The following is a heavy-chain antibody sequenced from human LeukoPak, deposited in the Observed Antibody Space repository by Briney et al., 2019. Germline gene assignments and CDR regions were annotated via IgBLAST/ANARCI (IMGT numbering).Heavy chain of an antibody. V-gene: IGHV3-74*01. J-gene: IGHJ4*02. CDR3: AREDHSASGSSG. D-gene: IGHD3-10*01. CDR2: ITSDGSTT. CDR1: GIAFRNYA. Sequence: GGSLRLSCVASGIAFRNYAMTWVRQAPGKGLEWVSRITSDGSTTNYADSVKGRFTISRDNTKNTVYLQMNSLRAEDTAVYYCAREDHSASGSSGWGQGTLVTVSS.